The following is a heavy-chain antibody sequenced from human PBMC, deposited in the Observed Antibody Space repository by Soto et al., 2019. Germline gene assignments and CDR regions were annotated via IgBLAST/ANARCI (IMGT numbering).Heavy chain of an antibody. V-gene: IGHV3-23*01. Sequence: EVQLLESGGGLVQPGGSLRLSCVASGYTFSNYAMSGFRQAPAKAPEWVSSINIVGGATNYADSVRGRFAMSRDDSTNTVFLQMNSLRADDTAVYYCTKNYYFDSWGQGTLVTVSS. J-gene: IGHJ4*02. CDR2: INIVGGAT. CDR1: GYTFSNYA. CDR3: TKNYYFDS.